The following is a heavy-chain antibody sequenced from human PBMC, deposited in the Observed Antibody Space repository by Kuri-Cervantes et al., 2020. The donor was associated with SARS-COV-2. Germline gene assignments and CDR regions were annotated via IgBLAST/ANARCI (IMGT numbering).Heavy chain of an antibody. CDR2: IYYSGTT. CDR1: GGSISSSSYY. CDR3: AREVRGYHYGYFDY. Sequence: GSLRLSCTVSGGSISSSSYYWGWIRQPPGKGLEWIGSIYYSGTTNCNPSLKSRVSISVDTSKNQFSLKLNSVTAADTAVYYCAREVRGYHYGYFDYWGQGALVTVSS. V-gene: IGHV4-39*07. D-gene: IGHD5-18*01. J-gene: IGHJ4*02.